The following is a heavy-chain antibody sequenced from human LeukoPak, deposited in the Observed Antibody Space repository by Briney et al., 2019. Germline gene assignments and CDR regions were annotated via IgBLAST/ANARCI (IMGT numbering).Heavy chain of an antibody. J-gene: IGHJ4*02. CDR1: GGSISSSSYY. CDR3: ARGMGYDSSGYSPGDY. Sequence: SETLSLTCTVSGGSISSSSYYWGWIRQPPGKGLEWIGRIYYSGSTYYNPSLKSRVTISVDTSKNQFSLKLSSVTAADTAVYYCARGMGYDSSGYSPGDYWGQGTLVTVSS. V-gene: IGHV4-39*01. CDR2: IYYSGST. D-gene: IGHD3-22*01.